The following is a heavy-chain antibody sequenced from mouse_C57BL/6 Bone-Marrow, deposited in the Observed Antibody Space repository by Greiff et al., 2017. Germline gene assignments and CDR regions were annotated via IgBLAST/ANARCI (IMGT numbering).Heavy chain of an antibody. CDR1: GFNIKDDY. V-gene: IGHV14-4*01. CDR3: TTGEIGVTGAMDY. CDR2: IDPENGDT. D-gene: IGHD2-2*01. Sequence: EVQLQQSGAELVRPGASVKLSCTASGFNIKDDYMHWVKQRPEQGLEWIGWIDPENGDTEYASKFQGKATITADTSSNTAYLQLSSLTYEDTAVYYCTTGEIGVTGAMDYWGQGTSVTVSS. J-gene: IGHJ4*01.